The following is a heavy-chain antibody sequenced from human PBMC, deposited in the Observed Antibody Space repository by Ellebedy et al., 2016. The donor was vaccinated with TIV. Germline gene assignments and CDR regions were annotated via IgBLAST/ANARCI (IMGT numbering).Heavy chain of an antibody. D-gene: IGHD2-21*01. CDR3: TRDQSPHIRAYDV. Sequence: GESLKISCAASRFTFSRHAMSWVRQAPGKGLEWVSFISYSRDLVTYADSVKGRFTVYRDNALFLEMNSLRAEDTAIYYCTRDQSPHIRAYDVWGRGTMVTVSS. CDR1: RFTFSRHA. CDR2: ISYSRDLV. V-gene: IGHV3-48*01. J-gene: IGHJ3*01.